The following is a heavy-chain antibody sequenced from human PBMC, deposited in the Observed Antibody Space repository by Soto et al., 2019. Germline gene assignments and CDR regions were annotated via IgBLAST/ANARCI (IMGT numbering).Heavy chain of an antibody. CDR2: TKQDGSEK. J-gene: IGHJ3*02. D-gene: IGHD3-16*01. V-gene: IGHV3-7*01. CDR3: ASRYDYVRGGSAFDI. CDR1: GFTFSPYW. Sequence: GSLRLSCAASGFTFSPYWMNWVRQAPGKGLEWVASTKQDGSEKFYVDSVEGRFTVSRDNARNSLFLHMNSLGAEDTAVYFCASRYDYVRGGSAFDIWGQGTLVTVS.